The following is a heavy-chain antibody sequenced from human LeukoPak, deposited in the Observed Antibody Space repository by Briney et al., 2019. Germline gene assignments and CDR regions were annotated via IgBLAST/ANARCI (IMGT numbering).Heavy chain of an antibody. CDR1: GFTFGSYS. D-gene: IGHD3-16*02. V-gene: IGHV3-21*01. CDR2: ISSSSSYI. CDR3: ARGPLTFGGVIANPNFDY. Sequence: PGGSLRLSXAASGFTFGSYSMNWVRQTPGKGLEWLSSISSSSSYIYYADSVKGRFTISRDNAKNSLYLQMNSLRAEDTAVYYCARGPLTFGGVIANPNFDYWGQGTLVTVSS. J-gene: IGHJ4*02.